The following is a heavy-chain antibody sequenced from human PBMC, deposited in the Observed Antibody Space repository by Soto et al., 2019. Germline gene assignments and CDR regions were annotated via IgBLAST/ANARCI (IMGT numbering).Heavy chain of an antibody. CDR1: GGSISSYY. J-gene: IGHJ4*02. CDR2: IYYSGST. CDR3: TTDPARDEYYDILTGYYAPN. Sequence: SETLSLTCTVSGGSISSYYWSWIRQPPGKGLEWIGYIYYSGSTNYNPSLKSRVTISVDTSKNQFSLKLSSVTAADTAVYYCTTDPARDEYYDILTGYYAPNWGQGTLVTVSS. V-gene: IGHV4-59*12. D-gene: IGHD3-9*01.